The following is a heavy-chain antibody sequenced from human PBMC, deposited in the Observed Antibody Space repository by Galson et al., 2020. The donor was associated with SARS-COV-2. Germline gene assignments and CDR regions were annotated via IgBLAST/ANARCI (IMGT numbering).Heavy chain of an antibody. J-gene: IGHJ3*02. CDR2: IFNSGST. CDR3: ARPGSSGVSAFDI. V-gene: IGHV4-59*08. Sequence: LETLSLTCTVSGGSISSYYWSWIRQPPGKGLEWIGYIFNSGSTSYNPSLKSRVTISLDTSKNQFSLKLSSVTAADTAVYYCARPGSSGVSAFDIWGRGTMVTVSS. D-gene: IGHD2-15*01. CDR1: GGSISSYY.